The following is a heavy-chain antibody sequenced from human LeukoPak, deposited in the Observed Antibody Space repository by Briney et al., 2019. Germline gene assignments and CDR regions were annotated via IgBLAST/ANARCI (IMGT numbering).Heavy chain of an antibody. D-gene: IGHD3-10*01. CDR1: GYTFTGYY. J-gene: IGHJ5*02. V-gene: IGHV1-2*02. CDR2: INLNSGGT. CDR3: ARDRLTMVRGVWNWFDP. Sequence: ASVKVSCKASGYTFTGYYMHWVRQAPGQGLEWMGWINLNSGGTNYAQKFQGRVTMTRDTSISTAYMELSRLRSGDTAVYYCARDRLTMVRGVWNWFDPWGQGTLVTVSS.